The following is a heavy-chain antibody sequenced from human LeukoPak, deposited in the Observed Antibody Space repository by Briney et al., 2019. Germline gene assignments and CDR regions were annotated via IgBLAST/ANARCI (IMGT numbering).Heavy chain of an antibody. CDR1: GDSINSGYY. CDR2: IDHRGSY. Sequence: TSETLSLTCAVSGDSINSGYYWAWIRQPPGKGLEWIGSIDHRGSYYSTPSLKSRVTISLHSSKKHFSLELNSVTAADTAVYYCARGVSDSSGYRYYGGFYYFDFWGQGTLVTVSS. V-gene: IGHV4-38-2*01. D-gene: IGHD3-22*01. J-gene: IGHJ4*02. CDR3: ARGVSDSSGYRYYGGFYYFDF.